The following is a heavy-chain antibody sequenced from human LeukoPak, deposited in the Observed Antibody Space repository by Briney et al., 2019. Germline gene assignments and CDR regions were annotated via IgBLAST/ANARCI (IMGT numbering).Heavy chain of an antibody. CDR3: ARVTYGSGTYGAFDY. Sequence: GGSLRLSCAASGITFSSYTMNWVRQAPGKGLEWVSFISTSSSYTYYADSVKGRFTISRDNARNSLYLQMNSLRAEDTAVYYCARVTYGSGTYGAFDYWGQGTLVTVSS. CDR2: ISTSSSYT. CDR1: GITFSSYT. V-gene: IGHV3-21*04. D-gene: IGHD3-10*01. J-gene: IGHJ4*02.